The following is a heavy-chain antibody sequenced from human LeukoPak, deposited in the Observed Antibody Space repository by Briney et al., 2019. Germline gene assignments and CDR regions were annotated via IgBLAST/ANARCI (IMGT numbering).Heavy chain of an antibody. Sequence: GGSLRLSCAASGFTLSIDYMSWVRQAPGNGLEWVSVIHSGVSTYYPDSVKGQFTISSDNSKNTLYLQMNSLRAEDTAVYYCASSKTVTTYYDAFDIWGQGTMVTVSS. CDR1: GFTLSIDY. CDR2: IHSGVST. D-gene: IGHD4-17*01. CDR3: ASSKTVTTYYDAFDI. J-gene: IGHJ3*02. V-gene: IGHV3-53*01.